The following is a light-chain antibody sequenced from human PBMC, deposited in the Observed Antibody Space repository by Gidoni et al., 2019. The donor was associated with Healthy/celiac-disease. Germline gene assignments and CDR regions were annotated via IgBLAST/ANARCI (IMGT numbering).Light chain of an antibody. CDR3: QQSYSTPT. CDR2: AAS. CDR1: QSISSY. V-gene: IGKV1-39*01. J-gene: IGKJ2*01. Sequence: DIQMTQSPSSLSASVGDRVTITCRASQSISSYLNWYQQKPGKAPKLLIYAASRLQSGVTSRFSGSGSGTDFTITISSLQPEDFANYYCQQSYSTPTFGQGTKLEIK.